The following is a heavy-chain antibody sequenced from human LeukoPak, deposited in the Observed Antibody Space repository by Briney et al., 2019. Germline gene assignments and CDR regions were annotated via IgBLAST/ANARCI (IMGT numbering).Heavy chain of an antibody. Sequence: PGGSLRLSCAASGFTVSTYAMSWVRQAPGKGLEWVSAIISGDNTYYADSVKGRFTISRDNSKNTLYLQMNSLRAEDTAVYYCARDQADYYDSSGYYKNPVFDYWGQGTLVTVSS. V-gene: IGHV3-23*01. CDR3: ARDQADYYDSSGYYKNPVFDY. CDR2: IISGDNT. D-gene: IGHD3-22*01. J-gene: IGHJ4*02. CDR1: GFTVSTYA.